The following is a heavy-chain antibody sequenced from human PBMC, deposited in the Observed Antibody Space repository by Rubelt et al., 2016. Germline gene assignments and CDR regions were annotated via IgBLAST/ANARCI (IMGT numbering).Heavy chain of an antibody. V-gene: IGHV4-39*07. J-gene: IGHJ4*03. D-gene: IGHD1-14*01. CDR2: SGST. CDR3: ARVRRGPDGFDY. Sequence: SGSTYYNPSLKSRVTISVDTSKNQFSLKLSSVTAADTAVYYCARVRRGPDGFDYWGQGTMVTVSS.